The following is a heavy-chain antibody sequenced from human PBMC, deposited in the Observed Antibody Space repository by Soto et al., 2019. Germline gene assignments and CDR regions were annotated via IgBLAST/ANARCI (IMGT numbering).Heavy chain of an antibody. CDR2: IIPIFGTA. V-gene: IGHV1-69*13. CDR3: ARQYDAYSFTLDV. Sequence: GASVKVSCKASGGTFSSYAISWVRQAPGQGLEWMGGIIPIFGTANYAQKFRGRVTITADESTSTAYMELSSLRSEDTAMYYCARQYDAYSFTLDVWGQGTTVTVSS. D-gene: IGHD5-18*01. CDR1: GGTFSSYA. J-gene: IGHJ6*02.